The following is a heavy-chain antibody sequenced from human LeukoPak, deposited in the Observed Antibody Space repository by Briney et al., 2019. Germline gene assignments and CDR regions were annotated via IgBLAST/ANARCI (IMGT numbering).Heavy chain of an antibody. J-gene: IGHJ4*02. Sequence: ASVKVSCKTSGYTFADYYIHWVRQAPGQGLEWMGWIYPKSGGTNSAQKFQGRVTMTRDTSISTAYMELSRLRSDDTAVYYCARPSKYSSGWYYSDYWGQGTLVTVSS. D-gene: IGHD6-19*01. CDR2: IYPKSGGT. CDR1: GYTFADYY. V-gene: IGHV1-2*02. CDR3: ARPSKYSSGWYYSDY.